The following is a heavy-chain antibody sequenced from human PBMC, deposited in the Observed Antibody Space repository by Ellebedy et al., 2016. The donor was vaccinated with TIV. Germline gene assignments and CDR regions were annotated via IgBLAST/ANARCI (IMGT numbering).Heavy chain of an antibody. J-gene: IGHJ4*02. Sequence: SGPTLVKPTQTLTLTCTFSGFSISTNGVGVGWNRQPPEKALAWLALISGNDDQRYIPSLKSRLTITKDTSKNQVVLTMTNMDPVDTATYYCALSSMIVVVPFDFWGQGTLVTVSS. D-gene: IGHD3-22*01. CDR3: ALSSMIVVVPFDF. CDR1: GFSISTNGVG. CDR2: ISGNDDQ. V-gene: IGHV2-5*01.